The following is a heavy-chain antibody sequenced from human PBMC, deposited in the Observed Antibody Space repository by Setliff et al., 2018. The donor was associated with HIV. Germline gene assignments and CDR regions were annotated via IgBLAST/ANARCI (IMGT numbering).Heavy chain of an antibody. CDR2: IIPSLGTA. CDR3: ARDAGYSGSAWNY. Sequence: GASVKVSCKSSGDTFSSYPITWVRQAPGQGLEWMGGIIPSLGTANYAQRFQGRVTFTADESTTTVYMELSSLRSEDTAMYYCARDAGYSGSAWNYWGQGTLVTAPQ. J-gene: IGHJ4*02. D-gene: IGHD5-12*01. V-gene: IGHV1-69*13. CDR1: GDTFSSYP.